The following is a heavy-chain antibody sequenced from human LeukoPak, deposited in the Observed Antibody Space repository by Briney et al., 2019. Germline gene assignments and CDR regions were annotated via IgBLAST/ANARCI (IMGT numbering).Heavy chain of an antibody. CDR1: GFTFSRYA. CDR3: ARDSVYYYDSSGYTPFDY. Sequence: GGSLRLSCAASGFTFSRYAMSWVRPAPGKGLERVSAIRGSGGSTNYADSVKGRFTIYRDNAKNSLYLQMNSLRAEDTAVYYCARDSVYYYDSSGYTPFDYWGQGTLVTVSS. CDR2: IRGSGGST. J-gene: IGHJ4*02. V-gene: IGHV3-23*01. D-gene: IGHD3-22*01.